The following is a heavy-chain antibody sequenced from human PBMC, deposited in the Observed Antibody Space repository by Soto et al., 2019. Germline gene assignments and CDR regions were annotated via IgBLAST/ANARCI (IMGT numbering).Heavy chain of an antibody. CDR1: GGTFSSYT. J-gene: IGHJ1*01. V-gene: IGHV1-69*02. Sequence: ASVKVSCKASGGTFSSYTISWVRQAPGQGLEWMGRIIPILGIANYAQKFQGRVTITADKSTSTAYMELGSLRSEDTAVYYCARTFYPPTNSWNLWQQLAEYFQHWGQGTLVTVSS. CDR2: IIPILGIA. CDR3: ARTFYPPTNSWNLWQQLAEYFQH. D-gene: IGHD6-13*01.